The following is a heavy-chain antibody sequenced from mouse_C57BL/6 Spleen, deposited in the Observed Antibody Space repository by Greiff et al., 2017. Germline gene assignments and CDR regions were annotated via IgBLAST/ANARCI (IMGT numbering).Heavy chain of an antibody. V-gene: IGHV1-47*01. Sequence: VKLQQSGAELVKPGASVKMSCKASGYTFTTYPIEWMKQNHGKSLEWIGNFHPYNDDTKYNEKFKGKATLTVEKSTSTVYLELSRLTSDDSAVYYCARRSSRGDYFDYWGQGTTLTVSS. CDR1: GYTFTTYP. CDR2: FHPYNDDT. J-gene: IGHJ2*01. D-gene: IGHD1-1*01. CDR3: ARRSSRGDYFDY.